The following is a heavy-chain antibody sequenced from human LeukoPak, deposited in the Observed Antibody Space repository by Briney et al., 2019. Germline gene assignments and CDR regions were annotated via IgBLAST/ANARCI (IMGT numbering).Heavy chain of an antibody. D-gene: IGHD3-3*01. CDR1: GGSISSYY. Sequence: PSETLSLTCTVSGGSISSYYWSWIRQPPGKGLEWIGYIYYSGSTNYNPSLKSRVTISLDTSKNQFSLKLSSVTAADTAVYYCARGGDFWSGKGLDYWGQGTLVTVSS. CDR3: ARGGDFWSGKGLDY. CDR2: IYYSGST. J-gene: IGHJ4*02. V-gene: IGHV4-59*01.